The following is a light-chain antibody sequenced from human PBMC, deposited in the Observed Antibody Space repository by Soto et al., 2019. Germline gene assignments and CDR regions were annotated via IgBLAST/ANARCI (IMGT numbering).Light chain of an antibody. CDR3: QQFNSL. CDR2: AAS. V-gene: IGKV1-9*01. CDR1: QGISSY. Sequence: DIQLTQSPFFLSASVGDRVTITCRASQGISSYLVWYQQKAGTAPKSLIYAASTLQTGVPSRFSGSGSGTHFILTIRNLQPEDFATYYCQQFNSLFGQGTRLEI. J-gene: IGKJ5*01.